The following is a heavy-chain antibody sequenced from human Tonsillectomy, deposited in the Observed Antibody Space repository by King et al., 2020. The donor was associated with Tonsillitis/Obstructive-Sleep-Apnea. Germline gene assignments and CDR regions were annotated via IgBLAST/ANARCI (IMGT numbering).Heavy chain of an antibody. CDR3: VRLGARRGFDY. Sequence: VQLVESGGGVVQPGRSLRLSCAAAGFTFSSYAMHWVRQAPGKGLGWVAVISNDGNKKYYADSVKGRFTISRDNSKNTLYLQLKSLRVEDSAVYYCVRLGARRGFDYWGQGTLVTVSS. CDR1: GFTFSSYA. CDR2: ISNDGNKK. D-gene: IGHD1-26*01. V-gene: IGHV3-30*04. J-gene: IGHJ4*02.